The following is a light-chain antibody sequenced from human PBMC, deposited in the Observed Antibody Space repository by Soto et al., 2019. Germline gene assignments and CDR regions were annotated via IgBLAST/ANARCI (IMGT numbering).Light chain of an antibody. V-gene: IGKV3-11*01. CDR2: DAS. J-gene: IGKJ4*01. Sequence: DIVLTQSPATLSLSPGERATLSCRASQSVSSYLAWYQQKPGQAPRLLIYDASNRATGIPARFSGSGSGTDFTLTICSLVPEDFAVYYCQQRSNWLTFGGGTKVEIK. CDR3: QQRSNWLT. CDR1: QSVSSY.